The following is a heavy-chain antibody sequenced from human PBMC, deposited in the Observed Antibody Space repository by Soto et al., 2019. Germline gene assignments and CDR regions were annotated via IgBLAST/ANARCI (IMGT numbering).Heavy chain of an antibody. CDR2: VSHDGSLY. V-gene: IGHV3-30*18. CDR1: GFTFSSCA. Sequence: TGGSLRLSCAASGFTFSSCAMHWVRQVPGKGLEWLAVVSHDGSLYPYADSVKGRFSISRDNSRKTLYLQMNSLRPEDTAVYYCVKDRSDTWSFDYWGQGTLVTVSS. D-gene: IGHD2-8*02. CDR3: VKDRSDTWSFDY. J-gene: IGHJ4*02.